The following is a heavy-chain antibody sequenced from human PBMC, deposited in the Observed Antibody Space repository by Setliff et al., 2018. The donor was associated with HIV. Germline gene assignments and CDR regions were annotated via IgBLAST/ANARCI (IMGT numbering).Heavy chain of an antibody. CDR2: IYQSGST. CDR1: GYSISSGYY. J-gene: IGHJ4*02. CDR3: GRRFRGSSNKEKTDS. D-gene: IGHD2-2*01. Sequence: LETLSLTCAVSGYSISSGYYWGWIRQPPGKGLEWIGCIYQSGSTYYNPSLMSRVTMSVDAANNQFSLSVTSVTAADTAVYYCGRRFRGSSNKEKTDSWGQGMLVTVSS. V-gene: IGHV4-38-2*01.